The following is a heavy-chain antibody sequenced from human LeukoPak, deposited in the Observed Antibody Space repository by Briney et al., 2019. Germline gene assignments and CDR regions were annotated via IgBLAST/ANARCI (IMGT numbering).Heavy chain of an antibody. Sequence: ASVKVSCKVSGYTLTELSMHWVRQAPGKGLEWMGGFAPEDGETIYAQKFQGRVTMTEDTSTDTAYMELSSLRSEDTAVYYCATARDLTYYLDYWGQGTLVTVSS. V-gene: IGHV1-24*01. CDR1: GYTLTELS. J-gene: IGHJ4*02. CDR2: FAPEDGET. CDR3: ATARDLTYYLDY.